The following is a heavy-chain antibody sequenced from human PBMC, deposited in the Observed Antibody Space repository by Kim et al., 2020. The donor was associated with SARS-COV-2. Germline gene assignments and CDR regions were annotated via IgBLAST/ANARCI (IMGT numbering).Heavy chain of an antibody. CDR3: GGHGAFAS. CDR1: GFTLSNNA. J-gene: IGHJ5*02. CDR2: IRGGGDT. D-gene: IGHD2-8*01. Sequence: GGSLRLSCAASGFTLSNNAMTWVRQAPGKGLEWVSDIRGGGDTYYADSVKGRFTFSRDDSQNVLFLPMDRLRAVDTALSYCGGHGAFASWGQGTLVTGSS. V-gene: IGHV3-23*01.